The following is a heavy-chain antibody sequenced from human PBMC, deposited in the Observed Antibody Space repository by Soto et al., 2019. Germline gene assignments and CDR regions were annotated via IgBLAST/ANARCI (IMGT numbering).Heavy chain of an antibody. Sequence: QVQLVQSGAEVRKPGASGTGSCKTSGYTFTSYYIHWVRQAPGHGLEWMGVINLSDGITSHSQKFQGRGTMTGDTSTITVYMEMSSLKSEDTAVYYCAKAYNGYVPCYLDYWRQGTLVTVSS. D-gene: IGHD5-12*01. CDR3: AKAYNGYVPCYLDY. CDR2: INLSDGIT. J-gene: IGHJ4*02. CDR1: GYTFTSYY. V-gene: IGHV1-46*01.